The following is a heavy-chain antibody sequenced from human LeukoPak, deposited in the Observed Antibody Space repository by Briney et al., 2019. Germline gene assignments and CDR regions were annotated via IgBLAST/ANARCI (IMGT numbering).Heavy chain of an antibody. D-gene: IGHD3-3*01. CDR3: ARGLPKAVFGVVIED. V-gene: IGHV1-8*01. Sequence: GASVKVSCTASGYPFTSYNVNWVRQATGQGLEWMGWMNTNSGNTGYSQNFQGRVTMTRDTSISTAYMELSSLKSEDTAVYYCARGLPKAVFGVVIEDWGQGTLVTVSS. J-gene: IGHJ1*01. CDR2: MNTNSGNT. CDR1: GYPFTSYN.